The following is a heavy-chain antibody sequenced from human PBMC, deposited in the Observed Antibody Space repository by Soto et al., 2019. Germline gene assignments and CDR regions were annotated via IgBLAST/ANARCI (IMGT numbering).Heavy chain of an antibody. CDR2: ISSSSSTI. V-gene: IGHV3-48*02. J-gene: IGHJ6*02. CDR3: ARPEYSSSSYGMDV. D-gene: IGHD6-6*01. Sequence: PGGSLRLSCAASGFHFSSYSMNWVRQAPGKGLEWVSYISSSSSTIYYADSVKGRFTISRDNAENSLYLQMNSLRDEDTAVYYCARPEYSSSSYGMDVWGQGTTVTVSS. CDR1: GFHFSSYS.